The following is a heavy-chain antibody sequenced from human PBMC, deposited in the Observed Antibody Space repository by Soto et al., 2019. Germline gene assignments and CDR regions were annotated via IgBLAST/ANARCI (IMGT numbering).Heavy chain of an antibody. Sequence: PGGSLRLSCAASGFTFSSYSMNWVRQAPGKGLEWVSSISSSTTYIYYADSVKGRFTISRNNAKNSLYLQMNSLRAEDTAVYYCAGGVEVTANTDFTYNWFDPWGQGALVTVSS. CDR1: GFTFSSYS. V-gene: IGHV3-21*01. D-gene: IGHD2-21*02. J-gene: IGHJ5*02. CDR3: AGGVEVTANTDFTYNWFDP. CDR2: ISSSTTYI.